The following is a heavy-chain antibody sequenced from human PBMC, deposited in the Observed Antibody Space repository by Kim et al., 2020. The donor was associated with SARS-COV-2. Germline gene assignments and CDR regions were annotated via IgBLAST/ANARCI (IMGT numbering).Heavy chain of an antibody. D-gene: IGHD3-22*01. CDR3: ARESSSSGSLFDY. V-gene: IGHV1-69*01. Sequence: YAQEFQGRVTITADESTSTAYMELSSLGSEDTAVYYCARESSSSGSLFDYWGQGTLVTVSS. J-gene: IGHJ4*02.